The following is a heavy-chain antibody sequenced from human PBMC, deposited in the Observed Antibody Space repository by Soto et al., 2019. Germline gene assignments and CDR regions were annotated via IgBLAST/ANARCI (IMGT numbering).Heavy chain of an antibody. D-gene: IGHD3-10*01. CDR2: IMYSGYS. CDR3: ARHGFGPLHGLVDV. V-gene: IGHV4-59*08. J-gene: IGHJ6*02. CDR1: GDSLTNYY. Sequence: QVQLQESGPGLVKPSETLSLTCTVSGDSLTNYYCSWFRQPPGKGLEWIGYIMYSGYSAYNLSLRRRVTMSMATSKTQFSLMLVSVTDTDTAVYYCARHGFGPLHGLVDVWGQGTTVIVSS.